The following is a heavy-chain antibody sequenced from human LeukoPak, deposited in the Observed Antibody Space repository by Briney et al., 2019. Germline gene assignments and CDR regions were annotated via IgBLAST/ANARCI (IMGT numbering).Heavy chain of an antibody. Sequence: PGGSLRLSCAASGNYWMHWVRQVPGKGLVWVSHINSDGSWTSYADSVKGRFTISKDNAKNTVYLQMNSLRAEDTAVYYCVSFFGTFWGRGTLVTV. CDR1: GNYW. CDR3: VSFFGTF. V-gene: IGHV3-74*01. CDR2: INSDGSWT. J-gene: IGHJ4*02. D-gene: IGHD3-16*01.